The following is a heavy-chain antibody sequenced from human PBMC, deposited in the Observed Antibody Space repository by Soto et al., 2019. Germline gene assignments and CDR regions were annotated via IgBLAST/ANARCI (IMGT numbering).Heavy chain of an antibody. CDR3: ARLYGFSGFDY. CDR1: GGSISSYY. Sequence: QVQLQESGPGLVKPSETLSLTCTVSGGSISSYYWSWIRQPPGKGLEWIGYIYYSGSTNYNPSPKRRVTISVDTSKTQFSLKLGSVPAADTAVYYCARLYGFSGFDYWGQGTLVTVSS. CDR2: IYYSGST. D-gene: IGHD6-25*01. V-gene: IGHV4-59*08. J-gene: IGHJ4*02.